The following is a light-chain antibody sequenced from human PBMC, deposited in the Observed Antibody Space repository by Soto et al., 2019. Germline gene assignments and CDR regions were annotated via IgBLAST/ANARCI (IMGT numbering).Light chain of an antibody. CDR2: GAS. Sequence: EIVMTQSPATLSVSPGERATLSCRASQSISSNLAWYQQKPGQAPRLLIYGASTRATGIPATFSGSGSGTDSTLTISSLQSEYFAVYTCQQYNNWAFTCGPGTKVDIK. CDR1: QSISSN. V-gene: IGKV3-15*01. CDR3: QQYNNWAFT. J-gene: IGKJ3*01.